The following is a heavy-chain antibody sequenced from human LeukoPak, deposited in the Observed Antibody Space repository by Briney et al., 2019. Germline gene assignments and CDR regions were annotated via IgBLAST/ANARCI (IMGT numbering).Heavy chain of an antibody. V-gene: IGHV1-2*02. D-gene: IGHD6-6*01. CDR1: GYTFTGYY. CDR2: INPNSGGT. Sequence: ASVKVSCKASGYTFTGYYMHWVRQAPGQGLEWMGWINPNSGGTNYAQKFQGRVTMTRDTSISTAYMELSRLRSDDTAVYYCARDSGGVAARLGAFDIWGQGTMVTVSS. CDR3: ARDSGGVAARLGAFDI. J-gene: IGHJ3*02.